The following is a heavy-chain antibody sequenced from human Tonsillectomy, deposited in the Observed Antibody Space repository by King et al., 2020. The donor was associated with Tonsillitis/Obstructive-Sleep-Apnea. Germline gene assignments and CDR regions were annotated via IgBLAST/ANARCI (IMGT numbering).Heavy chain of an antibody. V-gene: IGHV5-51*01. D-gene: IGHD2-8*01. CDR3: FNGVDY. J-gene: IGHJ4*02. CDR1: GYTFTSYY. Sequence: QLVQSGAEVKKPGESLKISCKGSGYTFTSYYIAWVRQMSGKGLEWMEIIYPGDSDTRYSPSFQGQVTISVDNSITTAYLQWSSLKASDTATYYCFNGVDYWGEGTLVTVSS. CDR2: IYPGDSDT.